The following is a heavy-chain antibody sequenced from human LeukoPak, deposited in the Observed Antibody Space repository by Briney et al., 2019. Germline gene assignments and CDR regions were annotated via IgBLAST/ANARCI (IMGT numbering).Heavy chain of an antibody. Sequence: GGSLRLSCAASGFTFSSYSMNWVRQAPGKRLEWVSSISSSSSYIYYADSVKGRFTISRDNAKNSLYLQMNSLRAEDTAVYYCARLYGSSWFCDYWGQGTLVTVSS. D-gene: IGHD6-13*01. CDR3: ARLYGSSWFCDY. V-gene: IGHV3-21*01. CDR1: GFTFSSYS. CDR2: ISSSSSYI. J-gene: IGHJ4*02.